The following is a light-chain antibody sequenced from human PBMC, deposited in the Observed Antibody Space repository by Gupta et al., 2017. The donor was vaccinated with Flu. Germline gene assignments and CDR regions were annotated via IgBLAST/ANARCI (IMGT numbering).Light chain of an antibody. J-gene: IGKJ2*01. V-gene: IGKV3-11*01. CDR3: QQRSNWPPENT. CDR2: DAS. CDR1: QSVSSY. Sequence: EFVLTQSPATLSLSPGERATLSCRASQSVSSYLAWYQQKPGQAPRLLIYDASNRATGIVARFSGSGSGTDFTLTISSREPEDVAVYYCQQRSNWPPENTFGQGTKLEIK.